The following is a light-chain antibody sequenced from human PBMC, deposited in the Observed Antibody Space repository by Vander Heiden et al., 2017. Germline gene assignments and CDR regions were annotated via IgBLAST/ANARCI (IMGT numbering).Light chain of an antibody. CDR1: QSVSSY. V-gene: IGKV3-11*01. J-gene: IGKJ1*01. CDR3: QQRSNWLWT. Sequence: EILLTQSPATLSLSPGGRATPSCRASQSVSSYLAWYQQKPGQAPRLLIYDASNRATGIPARFSASGSGTDFTLTISSLEPEDVAVYYCQQRSNWLWTFGQGTKVEIK. CDR2: DAS.